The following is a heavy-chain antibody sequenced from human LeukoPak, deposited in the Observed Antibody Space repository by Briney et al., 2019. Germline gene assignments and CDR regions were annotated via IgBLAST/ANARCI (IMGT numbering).Heavy chain of an antibody. CDR1: GGTFSSYD. D-gene: IGHD2-2*01. J-gene: IGHJ4*02. CDR2: IMPMFGKT. V-gene: IGHV1-69*06. CDR3: AGGRTDIVVVPATLRNYYFDY. Sequence: SVKVSCKASGGTFSSYDISWERQAPGQRLEWMGGIMPMFGKTNYAQKFQVRVTTTADKATSTAYMELSSLRSEDTAVYYCAGGRTDIVVVPATLRNYYFDYWGQGTLVTVSP.